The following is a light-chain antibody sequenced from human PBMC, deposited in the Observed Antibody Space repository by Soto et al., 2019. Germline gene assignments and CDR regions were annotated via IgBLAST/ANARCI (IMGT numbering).Light chain of an antibody. V-gene: IGKV3-15*01. CDR3: QQYNNWTPLYT. CDR1: ESVTNK. CDR2: GAS. J-gene: IGKJ2*01. Sequence: ETVMTQSPATLSVSPGEGATLSCRASESVTNKLAWDQQKPGQAPRLLIYGASTRATDIPARFSGSGSGTEFTLTISSLQSEDFAVYYCQQYNNWTPLYTFGQGTKLEIK.